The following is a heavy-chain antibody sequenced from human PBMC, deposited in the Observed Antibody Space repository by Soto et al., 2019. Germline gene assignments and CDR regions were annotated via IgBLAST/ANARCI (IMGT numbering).Heavy chain of an antibody. CDR3: AKASAPGGTYFPLWF. CDR1: GFTFSSYE. CDR2: ISGSGGST. J-gene: IGHJ4*02. D-gene: IGHD1-26*01. Sequence: GSLRLSCAASGFTFSSYEMNWVRQAPGKGLEWVSSISGSGGSTYYADSVKGRFTISRDNSKNTLYLQMNSLRAEDTAVYYCAKASAPGGTYFPLWFWGQGTLVTVSS. V-gene: IGHV3-23*01.